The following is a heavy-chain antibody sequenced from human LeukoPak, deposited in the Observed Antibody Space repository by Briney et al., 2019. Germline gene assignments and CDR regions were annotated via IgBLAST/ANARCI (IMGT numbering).Heavy chain of an antibody. CDR2: ISYSGTT. CDR3: ARDTPGGYDFWWFDP. CDR1: AGSITRSPYY. Sequence: PSETLSLTCTVSAGSITRSPYYWGWVRQPPGKGLEWIGSISYSGTTYNNPSLKSRVAISVDTSKNQFSLKLSSVTAADTAVYYCARDTPGGYDFWWFDPWGQGTLVTVSS. D-gene: IGHD5-12*01. J-gene: IGHJ5*02. V-gene: IGHV4-39*07.